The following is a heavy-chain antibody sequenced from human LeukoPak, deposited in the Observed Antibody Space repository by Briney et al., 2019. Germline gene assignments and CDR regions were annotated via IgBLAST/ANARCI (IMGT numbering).Heavy chain of an antibody. Sequence: KPSETLSLTCTVSGGSISSYYWSWIRQSAGKGLEWIGRIYSSGSTNYNPSLKSRVAMSVDTSKNQFSLKLSSVTAADTAVYYCARNRGSTVITDQYYYYYMDVWGKGTTVTVSS. CDR2: IYSSGST. J-gene: IGHJ6*03. D-gene: IGHD4-11*01. CDR1: GGSISSYY. V-gene: IGHV4-4*07. CDR3: ARNRGSTVITDQYYYYYMDV.